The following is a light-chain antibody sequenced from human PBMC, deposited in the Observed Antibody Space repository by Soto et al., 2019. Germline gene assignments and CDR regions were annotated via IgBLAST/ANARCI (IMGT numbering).Light chain of an antibody. CDR3: QQYGISPPCT. CDR1: QSVSSSY. V-gene: IGKV3-20*01. Sequence: EIVLTQSPSTLSLSPGERATLSCRASQSVSSSYLAWYQQKPGQAPRLLIYGASSRATGIPDRFSGSGSGTDFTLTISRLEPEDFAVYYCQQYGISPPCTFGQGTKLEI. J-gene: IGKJ2*02. CDR2: GAS.